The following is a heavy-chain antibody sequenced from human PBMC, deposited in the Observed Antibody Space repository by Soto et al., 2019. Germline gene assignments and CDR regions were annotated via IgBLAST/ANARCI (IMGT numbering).Heavy chain of an antibody. V-gene: IGHV4-39*01. D-gene: IGHD3-22*01. CDR1: GGSISSSNYY. Sequence: SETLSLTCTVSGGSISSSNYYWGWIRQPPGKGLEWIGSIHYSGSTYYNLSLKSRVTISVDTSKNQFSLKLTSVTAADTAVYYCARQRDYYDTSGDSYFDYWGQGTLVTVSS. CDR2: IHYSGST. CDR3: ARQRDYYDTSGDSYFDY. J-gene: IGHJ4*02.